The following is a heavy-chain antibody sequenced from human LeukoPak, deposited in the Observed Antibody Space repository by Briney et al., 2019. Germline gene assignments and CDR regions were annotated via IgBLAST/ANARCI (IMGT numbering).Heavy chain of an antibody. CDR1: GFTFSDYA. Sequence: GGSLRLTCTASGFTFSDYAISWVRQAPGKGLEWVGFIKSQAFGGTTEYAASVRGRFTISRDDSKSIAYLQMNSLKTEDTAVYYCTRVRKNKTYYYDSSGYYFDYCRQGGLVTVSS. D-gene: IGHD3-22*01. J-gene: IGHJ4*02. CDR3: TRVRKNKTYYYDSSGYYFDY. CDR2: IKSQAFGGTT. V-gene: IGHV3-49*04.